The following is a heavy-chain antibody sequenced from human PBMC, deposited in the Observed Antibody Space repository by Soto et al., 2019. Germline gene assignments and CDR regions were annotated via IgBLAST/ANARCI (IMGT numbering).Heavy chain of an antibody. Sequence: PGGSLRLSCAASGFSFSSYAMTWVRQAPGKGLEWVSTIGPFGTSGSIYYADSVKGRFTISRDNSKNTLSLQMNSLRAEDTAVYYCAKYEGLCTTKSCPRWFDPWGQGTLVTVSS. CDR3: AKYEGLCTTKSCPRWFDP. D-gene: IGHD2-8*01. CDR1: GFSFSSYA. CDR2: IGPFGTSGSI. V-gene: IGHV3-23*01. J-gene: IGHJ5*02.